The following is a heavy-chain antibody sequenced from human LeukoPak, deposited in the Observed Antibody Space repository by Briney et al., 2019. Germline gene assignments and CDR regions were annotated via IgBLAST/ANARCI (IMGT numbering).Heavy chain of an antibody. D-gene: IGHD5-24*01. CDR1: GFTFSNYL. CDR2: ISGNGVDT. J-gene: IGHJ4*02. V-gene: IGHV3-23*01. CDR3: AIQRWLQSGTINFFEY. Sequence: GGSLRLSCAASGFTFSNYLISWVRQAPGKGLKWVSAISGNGVDTYYADSVKGRFTISRDNSKNTLYLQMNSLRPDDTAVYYCAIQRWLQSGTINFFEYWGQGTLVTVSS.